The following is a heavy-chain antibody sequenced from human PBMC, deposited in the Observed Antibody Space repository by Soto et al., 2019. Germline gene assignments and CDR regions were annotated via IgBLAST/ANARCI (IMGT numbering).Heavy chain of an antibody. CDR1: GFTFSNYG. J-gene: IGHJ4*02. CDR3: VRSWAY. CDR2: VSPAGST. Sequence: EVQLLESGGGLVQPGGSLRLSCAASGFTFSNYGMNWIRLAPGEGLEWVSTVSPAGSTFYADSVRGRFTISRDNSKSTVDLQMNGLRVDDTAIYYCVRSWAYWGRGTVATVSS. D-gene: IGHD6-13*01. V-gene: IGHV3-23*01.